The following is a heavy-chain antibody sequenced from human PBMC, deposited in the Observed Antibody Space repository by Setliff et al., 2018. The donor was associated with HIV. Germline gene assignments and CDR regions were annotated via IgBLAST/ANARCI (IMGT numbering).Heavy chain of an antibody. CDR1: GASISSGNW. CDR3: ARLMPNWDYFDY. CDR2: IFHTGST. V-gene: IGHV4-4*02. J-gene: IGHJ4*02. D-gene: IGHD2-2*01. Sequence: SETLSLTCAVSGASISSGNWWSWVRQSPGKGLEWIGEIFHTGSTNYNPSLKSRVTISVDTSKNHFSLNVSSLSAPDTALSFCARLMPNWDYFDYWGQGTQVTVSS.